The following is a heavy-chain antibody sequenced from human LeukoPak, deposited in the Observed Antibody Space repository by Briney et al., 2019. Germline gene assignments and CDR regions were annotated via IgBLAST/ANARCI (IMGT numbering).Heavy chain of an antibody. CDR1: GFTFSSYA. V-gene: IGHV3-30-3*01. D-gene: IGHD3-9*01. CDR2: ISYDGSNK. CDR3: ARDLLIVSYFDWLSYYYYGMDV. J-gene: IGHJ6*02. Sequence: GGSLRLSCAASGFTFSSYAMSWVRQAPGKGLEWVAVISYDGSNKYYADSVKGRFTISRDNSKSTLYLQMNSLRAEDTAVYYCARDLLIVSYFDWLSYYYYGMDVWGQGTTVTVSS.